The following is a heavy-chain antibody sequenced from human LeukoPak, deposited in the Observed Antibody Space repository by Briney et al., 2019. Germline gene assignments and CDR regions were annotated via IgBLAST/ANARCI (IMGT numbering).Heavy chain of an antibody. Sequence: ASVTVTCKASGYTFTDYYIHWVRQAPGQGLEWMGWINPNGGGTNYAQKFRGSVTMTRDTSISTTYMELSGLRSDDTAVYFCFLVDTVRQDWLDPWGQGTLVAVSS. CDR3: FLVDTVRQDWLDP. D-gene: IGHD5-18*01. V-gene: IGHV1-2*02. CDR1: GYTFTDYY. J-gene: IGHJ5*02. CDR2: INPNGGGT.